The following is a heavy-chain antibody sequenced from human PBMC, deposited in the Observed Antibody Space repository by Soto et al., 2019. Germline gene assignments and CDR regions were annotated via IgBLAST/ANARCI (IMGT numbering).Heavy chain of an antibody. CDR3: ATAEVDY. Sequence: HPGGSLRLSCAASGFTFGNYWMHWVRQAPGRGLEWVSRMNSDGSTTNYADSVKGRFTVSRDNAKNTLYLQMNSLRAEDTAVYYCATAEVDYWGPGTLVTVSS. J-gene: IGHJ4*02. CDR1: GFTFGNYW. CDR2: MNSDGSTT. V-gene: IGHV3-74*01.